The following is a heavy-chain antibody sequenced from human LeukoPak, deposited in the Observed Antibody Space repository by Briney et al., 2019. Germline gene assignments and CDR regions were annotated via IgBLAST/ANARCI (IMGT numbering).Heavy chain of an antibody. V-gene: IGHV4-59*01. CDR1: GGSISSYY. J-gene: IGHJ5*02. CDR2: IYYSGST. CDR3: ARVSYYDSSGYNWFDP. D-gene: IGHD3-22*01. Sequence: SETLSLTCTVSGGSISSYYWSWIRQPPGKGLEWIGYIYYSGSTNYNPSLKSRVTISVDTSKNQFSLRLSSVTAADTAVYYCARVSYYDSSGYNWFDPWGQGTLVTVSS.